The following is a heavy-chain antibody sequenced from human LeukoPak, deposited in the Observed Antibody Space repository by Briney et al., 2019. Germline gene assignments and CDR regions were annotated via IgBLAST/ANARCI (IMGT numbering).Heavy chain of an antibody. J-gene: IGHJ5*02. V-gene: IGHV4-34*01. CDR1: GGSFSGYY. D-gene: IGHD6-13*01. Sequence: SETLSLTCAVYGGSFSGYYWSWIRQPPGKGLEWIGEINHSGSTNYNPSLKSRVTISVDTSKNQFSLKLSSVTAADTAVYYCARRGDSSSFNWFDPWGQGTLVTVSS. CDR2: INHSGST. CDR3: ARRGDSSSFNWFDP.